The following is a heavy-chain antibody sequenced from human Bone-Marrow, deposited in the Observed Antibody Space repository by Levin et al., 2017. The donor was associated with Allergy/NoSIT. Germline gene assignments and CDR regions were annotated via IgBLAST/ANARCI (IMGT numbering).Heavy chain of an antibody. J-gene: IGHJ2*01. Sequence: SQTLSLTCSVSGDSVRDHYLSWIRQPPGKGPEWIGYIYYSGSTSYNPSLKSRVTMSVDTSRNQFSLKLRSVTAADTAVYYCARGRDYWYFDLWGRGTLVTVSS. CDR1: GDSVRDHY. CDR3: ARGRDYWYFDL. V-gene: IGHV4-59*02. CDR2: IYYSGST. D-gene: IGHD3-10*01.